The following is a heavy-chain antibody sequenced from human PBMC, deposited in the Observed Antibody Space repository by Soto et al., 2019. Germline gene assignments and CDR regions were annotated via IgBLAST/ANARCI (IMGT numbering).Heavy chain of an antibody. J-gene: IGHJ4*02. D-gene: IGHD5-12*01. CDR2: VYYSGST. CDR3: AKYRRTDAEGYRLDF. V-gene: IGHV4-59*01. Sequence: SETLSLTCTLSGGSISGYYWSWIRQPPGKGLEWIGYVYYSGSTKYNPSLESRVTISVDMSNNQFSLMLTSVTAADTAVYYCAKYRRTDAEGYRLDFWGQGALVTVSS. CDR1: GGSISGYY.